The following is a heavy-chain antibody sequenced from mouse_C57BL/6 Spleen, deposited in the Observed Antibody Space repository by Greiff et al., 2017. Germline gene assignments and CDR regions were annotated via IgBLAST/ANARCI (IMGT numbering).Heavy chain of an antibody. D-gene: IGHD3-2*02. Sequence: VHLVESGAELARPGASVKLSCKASGYTFTSYGISWVKQRTGQGLEWIGEIYPRSGNTYYNEKFKGKATLTADKSSSTAYMELRSLTSEDSAVYFCARGSSGYFDYWGQGTTLTVSS. CDR1: GYTFTSYG. V-gene: IGHV1-81*01. CDR3: ARGSSGYFDY. J-gene: IGHJ2*01. CDR2: IYPRSGNT.